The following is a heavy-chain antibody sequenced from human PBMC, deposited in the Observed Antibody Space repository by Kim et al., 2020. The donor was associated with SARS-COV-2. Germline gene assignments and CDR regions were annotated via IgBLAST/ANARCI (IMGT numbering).Heavy chain of an antibody. D-gene: IGHD3-10*01. Sequence: LKSRVTISVDTSKNQFSLKLSSVTAADTAVYYCARRGRHMVRGVIGAFDIWGQGTMVTVSS. CDR3: ARRGRHMVRGVIGAFDI. V-gene: IGHV4-39*01. J-gene: IGHJ3*02.